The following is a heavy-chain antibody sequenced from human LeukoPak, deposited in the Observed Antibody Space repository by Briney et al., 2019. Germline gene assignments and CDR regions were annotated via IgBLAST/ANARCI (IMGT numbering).Heavy chain of an antibody. CDR3: ARDYPNSSGWYGDWWSGRGYYYGMDV. CDR2: IKSNSDGGTP. D-gene: IGHD6-19*01. J-gene: IGHJ6*02. Sequence: PGGSLRLSCATSGFTFSNAWMNWVRQAPGKGLEWVGRIKSNSDGGTPDYAPPVEGRFTISRDNSKNTLYLQMNSLRAEDTAVYYCARDYPNSSGWYGDWWSGRGYYYGMDVWGQGTTVTVSS. CDR1: GFTFSNAW. V-gene: IGHV3-15*07.